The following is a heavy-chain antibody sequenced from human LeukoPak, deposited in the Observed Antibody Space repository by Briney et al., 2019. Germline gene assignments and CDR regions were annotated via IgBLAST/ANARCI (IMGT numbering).Heavy chain of an antibody. CDR1: GFTFSSYG. D-gene: IGHD2-2*01. Sequence: GRSLRLSCAAFGFTFSSYGMHWVRQAPGKGLEWVAVIWYDGSNKYYADSVKGRFTISRDNSKDTLYLQMNSLRAEDTAVYYCARGGDIVVVPAATLFDYWGQGTLVTVSS. J-gene: IGHJ4*02. CDR2: IWYDGSNK. CDR3: ARGGDIVVVPAATLFDY. V-gene: IGHV3-33*01.